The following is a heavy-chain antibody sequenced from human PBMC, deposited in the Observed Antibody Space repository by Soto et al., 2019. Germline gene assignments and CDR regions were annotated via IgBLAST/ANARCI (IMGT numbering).Heavy chain of an antibody. D-gene: IGHD3-16*01. Sequence: GASVKVSCKTSGYTFTRYYLYWVRQAPGQGLEWMGIIKPSGGSATYAQRFQGRVTMTRDTSTTTVYMELSTLRSEDTAVYYCAKMGETDRGDAFDIWGQGTMVTV. V-gene: IGHV1-46*01. CDR3: AKMGETDRGDAFDI. CDR1: GYTFTRYY. CDR2: IKPSGGSA. J-gene: IGHJ3*02.